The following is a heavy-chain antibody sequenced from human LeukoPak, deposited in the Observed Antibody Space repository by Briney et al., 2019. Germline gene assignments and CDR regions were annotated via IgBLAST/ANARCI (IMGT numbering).Heavy chain of an antibody. D-gene: IGHD2-15*01. CDR2: IRSKANSYAT. CDR1: GFTFSGST. Sequence: PGGSLKLSCAASGFTFSGSTMHWVRQASGKGLEWVGRIRSKANSYATAYAASVKGRFTISRDDSKNTACFQINSLKNEDTAVYYCTRILSSTKYYYHGIDVWGQGTTVTVSS. V-gene: IGHV3-73*01. J-gene: IGHJ6*02. CDR3: TRILSSTKYYYHGIDV.